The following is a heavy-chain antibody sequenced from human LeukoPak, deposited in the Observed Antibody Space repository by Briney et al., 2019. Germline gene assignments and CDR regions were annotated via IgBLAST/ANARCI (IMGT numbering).Heavy chain of an antibody. CDR1: GRIISDTHG. Sequence: SGTLSPTCGVCGRIISDTHGWFWVRQPPGQGLEWIGEISLAGQTNYNPSLNGLLTISLDKSGNQLSLHQTSVTAAETAVYYCKRGSWHFCPLFYWGRGTLVIVSS. V-gene: IGHV4-4*02. J-gene: IGHJ4*02. D-gene: IGHD3-10*01. CDR3: KRGSWHFCPLFY. CDR2: ISLAGQT.